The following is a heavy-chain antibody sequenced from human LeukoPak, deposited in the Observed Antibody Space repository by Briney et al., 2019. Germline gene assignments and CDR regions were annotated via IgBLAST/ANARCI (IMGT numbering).Heavy chain of an antibody. CDR3: ARSWADSSSSFDP. CDR2: ICYSGST. V-gene: IGHV4-59*01. D-gene: IGHD6-6*01. CDR1: GGSISSYY. Sequence: PSETLSLTCTVSGGSISSYYGSWIRQPPGEGLEWIGYICYSGSTNYNPSLKSRVTISVDTSKNQFSMKLSSVTAADTAVYYCARSWADSSSSFDPWGQGTLVTVSS. J-gene: IGHJ5*02.